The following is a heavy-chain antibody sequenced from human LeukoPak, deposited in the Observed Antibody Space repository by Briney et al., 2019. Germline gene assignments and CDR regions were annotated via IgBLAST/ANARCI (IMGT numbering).Heavy chain of an antibody. V-gene: IGHV4-34*01. D-gene: IGHD5-12*01. J-gene: IGHJ4*02. Sequence: PSETLSLTCAVYGGSLSGYYWNWIRQPPGKGLQWIGEINHSGSTNYNTSLKSRVTISIDTSKNQFSLKLNSVTAADTGVYYCARGLSRLPSGGYWGQGTLVTVSS. CDR3: ARGLSRLPSGGY. CDR1: GGSLSGYY. CDR2: INHSGST.